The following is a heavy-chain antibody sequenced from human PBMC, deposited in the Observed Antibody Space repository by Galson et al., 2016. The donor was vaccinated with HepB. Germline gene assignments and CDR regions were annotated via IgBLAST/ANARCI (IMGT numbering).Heavy chain of an antibody. D-gene: IGHD6-19*01. Sequence: SLRLSCAASGFSFSSYWMSWVRQAPGKGLEWVANIKKDGSEKHYVDSVKGRFIISRDNAKNSLYLQMNSLRAEDTAVYYCARTARIVVSGNEFGWTFDLWGRGTLVTVSS. CDR1: GFSFSSYW. J-gene: IGHJ2*01. CDR3: ARTARIVVSGNEFGWTFDL. CDR2: IKKDGSEK. V-gene: IGHV3-7*03.